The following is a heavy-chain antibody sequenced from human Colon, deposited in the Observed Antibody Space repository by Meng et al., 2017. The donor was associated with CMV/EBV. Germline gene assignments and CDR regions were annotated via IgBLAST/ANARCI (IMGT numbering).Heavy chain of an antibody. CDR1: GFTLRNYN. D-gene: IGHD3-3*01. J-gene: IGHJ6*02. CDR2: ISSTGHDM. V-gene: IGHV3-21*01. CDR3: ARDGVRITIFGVDLYGMDV. Sequence: GESLKISCAVSGFTLRNYNMNWVRQAPAKGLEWVSSISSTGHDMFYADSVKGRFTISTDNAKNTVYLEMNSLTAEDTAVYYYARDGVRITIFGVDLYGMDVWGQGTAVTVSS.